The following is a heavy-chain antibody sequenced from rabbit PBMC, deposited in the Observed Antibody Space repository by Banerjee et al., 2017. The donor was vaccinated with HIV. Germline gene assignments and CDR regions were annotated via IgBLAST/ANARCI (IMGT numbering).Heavy chain of an antibody. CDR2: IYTGSGNT. Sequence: EQLEASGGGSVQAEGSLTLTCKASGSSVSSNTCIGWVRLAPGKGLEWLGCIYTGSGNTYFATWATARSTSPKTSSTTAAPKMTSLTAALTATYFSARGAGQAGYGYVSWYYFNLWGPGTLVTVS. D-gene: IGHD6-1*01. V-gene: IGHV1S45*01. CDR1: GSSVSSNTC. CDR3: ARGAGQAGYGYVSWYYFNL. J-gene: IGHJ4*01.